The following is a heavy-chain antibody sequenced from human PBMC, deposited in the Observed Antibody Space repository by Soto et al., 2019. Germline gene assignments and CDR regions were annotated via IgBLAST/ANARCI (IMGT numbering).Heavy chain of an antibody. V-gene: IGHV4-4*07. CDR1: GGSVSSYY. CDR3: ARASVGPRGGGSWIRPFDS. CDR2: IYTGGST. Sequence: PSETLSLTCTVSGGSVSSYYWSWIRQPAGKGLEWIGRIYTGGSTNYNPSLKSRVTMSVDTSKNQFSLRLTSVTAADTAVYYCARASVGPRGGGSWIRPFDSWGQGTLVTVSS. J-gene: IGHJ4*02. D-gene: IGHD2-15*01.